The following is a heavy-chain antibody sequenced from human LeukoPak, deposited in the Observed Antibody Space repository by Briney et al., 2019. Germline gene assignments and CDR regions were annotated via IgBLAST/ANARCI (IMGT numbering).Heavy chain of an antibody. Sequence: GGSLRLSCAASGFTFSSYSMNWVRQAPGKGLEWVSSISSSSSYIYYADSVKGRFTISRDNAKNSLYLQMNSLRAEDTAVYYCARGLPYCSSTSCYIFDYWGQGTLVTVSS. CDR2: ISSSSSYI. D-gene: IGHD2-2*02. V-gene: IGHV3-21*01. J-gene: IGHJ4*02. CDR3: ARGLPYCSSTSCYIFDY. CDR1: GFTFSSYS.